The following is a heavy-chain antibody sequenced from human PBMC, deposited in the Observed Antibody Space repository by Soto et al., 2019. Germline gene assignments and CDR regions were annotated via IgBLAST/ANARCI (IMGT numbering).Heavy chain of an antibody. V-gene: IGHV1-69*13. J-gene: IGHJ4*02. CDR3: ARDSSGYYNFDY. Sequence: SVKVSCKASGGTFSSYAISWVRQAPGQGLEWMGGIIPIFGTANYAQKFQGRVTITADESTSTAYMELSSLRSEDTAVYYCARDSSGYYNFDYWGQGTLVTVSS. D-gene: IGHD3-22*01. CDR2: IIPIFGTA. CDR1: GGTFSSYA.